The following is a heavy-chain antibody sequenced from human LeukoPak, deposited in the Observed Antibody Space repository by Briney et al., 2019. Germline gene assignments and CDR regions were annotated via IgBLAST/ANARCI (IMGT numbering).Heavy chain of an antibody. D-gene: IGHD2-21*02. Sequence: GGSLRLSCAASGFTFSNSGMSWVRQAPGKGLEWVANIKQDGSERFYVDSVKGRFTISKDNAKNSLYLQMNNLRAEDTAVYYCTREVHCNFDYWGQGTLVTVSS. V-gene: IGHV3-7*05. CDR2: IKQDGSER. J-gene: IGHJ4*02. CDR1: GFTFSNSG. CDR3: TREVHCNFDY.